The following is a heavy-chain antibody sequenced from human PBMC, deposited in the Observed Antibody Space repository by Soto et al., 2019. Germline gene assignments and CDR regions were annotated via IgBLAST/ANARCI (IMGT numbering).Heavy chain of an antibody. CDR1: GFTFSSYD. CDR3: AKDSSSGSSYYYYGMDV. D-gene: IGHD1-26*01. Sequence: QVQLVESGGGVVQPGRSLRLSCAASGFTFSSYDMHWVRQAPGKGLEWVAVISYDGSNKYYADSVKGRFTISRDNSKNTLYLQMNSLRAEDTAVYYCAKDSSSGSSYYYYGMDVWGQGTTVTVSS. V-gene: IGHV3-30*18. CDR2: ISYDGSNK. J-gene: IGHJ6*02.